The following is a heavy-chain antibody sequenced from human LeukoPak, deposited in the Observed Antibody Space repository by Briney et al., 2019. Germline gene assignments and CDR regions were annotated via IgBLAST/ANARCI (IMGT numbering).Heavy chain of an antibody. CDR1: GYTFTGYY. Sequence: ASVKVSCKASGYTFTGYYMHWVRQAPGQGLEWMGWINPNSGGTNYAQKFQGRVTMTRDTSISTAYMELSRLRSDDTAVYYCARVRNDYGDSHYYFDYWGQGTLVTVSS. CDR3: ARVRNDYGDSHYYFDY. CDR2: INPNSGGT. D-gene: IGHD4-17*01. V-gene: IGHV1-2*02. J-gene: IGHJ4*02.